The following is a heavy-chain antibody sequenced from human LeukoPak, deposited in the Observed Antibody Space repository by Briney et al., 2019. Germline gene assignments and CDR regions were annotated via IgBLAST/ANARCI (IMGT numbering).Heavy chain of an antibody. J-gene: IGHJ6*03. Sequence: GESLKISCKGSGYSFTSYWIGWVRQVPGKGLEGVGSIYPGDSDTRYSPSFQGQGHISPDKSLSTAYLQWSSLKASNTAMYYCARRAILDYYYYMDVWGKGTTVTVSS. CDR2: IYPGDSDT. V-gene: IGHV5-51*01. CDR1: GYSFTSYW. CDR3: ARRAILDYYYYMDV.